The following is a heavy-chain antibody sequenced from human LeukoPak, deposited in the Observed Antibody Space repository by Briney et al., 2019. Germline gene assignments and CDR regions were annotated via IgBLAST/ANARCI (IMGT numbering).Heavy chain of an antibody. Sequence: ASVKVSCKASGYTFTGYYMHWVRQAPGQGLVWMGWINPNSGGTNYAQKFQGRVTMTRDTSISTAYMELSRLRSDDTAVYYCARGVVPAAPFDYWGQGTLVTVSS. J-gene: IGHJ4*02. CDR2: INPNSGGT. CDR3: ARGVVPAAPFDY. V-gene: IGHV1-2*02. D-gene: IGHD2-2*01. CDR1: GYTFTGYY.